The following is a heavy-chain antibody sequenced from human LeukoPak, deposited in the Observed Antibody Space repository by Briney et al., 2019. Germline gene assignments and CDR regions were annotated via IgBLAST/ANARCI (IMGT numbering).Heavy chain of an antibody. CDR2: ISYDGSNK. CDR1: GFTFSSYG. CDR3: AKASGYSSSWLDAFDI. Sequence: GGSLRLSCAASGFTFSSYGMHWVRQAPGKGLEWVAVISYDGSNKYYADSVKGRFTISRDNSKNTLYLQMNSLRAEDTAVYYCAKASGYSSSWLDAFDIWGQGTMVTVSS. D-gene: IGHD6-13*01. J-gene: IGHJ3*02. V-gene: IGHV3-30*18.